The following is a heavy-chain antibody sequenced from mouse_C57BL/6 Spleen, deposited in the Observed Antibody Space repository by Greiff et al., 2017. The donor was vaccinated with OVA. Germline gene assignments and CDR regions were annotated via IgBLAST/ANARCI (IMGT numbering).Heavy chain of an antibody. V-gene: IGHV3-6*01. Sequence: EVKLMESGPGLVKPSQSLSLTCSVTGYSITSGYYWNWIRQFPGNKLEWMGYISYDGSNNYNPSLKNRISITRDTSKNQFFLKLNSVTTEDTATYYCARDGGGYSYFDVWGTGTTVTVSS. CDR1: GYSITSGYY. J-gene: IGHJ1*03. CDR3: ARDGGGYSYFDV. CDR2: ISYDGSN. D-gene: IGHD1-1*02.